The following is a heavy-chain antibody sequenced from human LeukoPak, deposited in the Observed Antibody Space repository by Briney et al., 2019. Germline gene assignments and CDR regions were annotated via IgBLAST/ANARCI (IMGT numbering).Heavy chain of an antibody. J-gene: IGHJ3*02. D-gene: IGHD5-24*01. CDR1: GYSFTSYW. CDR2: IYPGDSDT. CDR3: ARRLFRDGYNYDAFDI. Sequence: GESLKISCKGSGYSFTSYWIGWVRQMPGKGLEWMGIIYPGDSDTRYSPPFQGQVTISADKSISTAYLQWSSLKASDTAMYYCARRLFRDGYNYDAFDIWGQGTMVTVSS. V-gene: IGHV5-51*01.